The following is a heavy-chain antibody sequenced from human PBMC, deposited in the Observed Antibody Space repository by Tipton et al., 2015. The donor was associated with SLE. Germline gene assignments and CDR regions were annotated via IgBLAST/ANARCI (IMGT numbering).Heavy chain of an antibody. Sequence: SLRLSCVASGFTFDAYAMHWVRQVPGKGLEWVSGLLWSIGSIGYADSVKGRFTISSDNAKNSLYLEMNSLGPEDTALYYCVRDRGSVTAALGYWGQGTQVTVSS. CDR2: LLWSIGSI. CDR1: GFTFDAYA. V-gene: IGHV3-9*01. J-gene: IGHJ4*02. CDR3: VRDRGSVTAALGY. D-gene: IGHD3-10*01.